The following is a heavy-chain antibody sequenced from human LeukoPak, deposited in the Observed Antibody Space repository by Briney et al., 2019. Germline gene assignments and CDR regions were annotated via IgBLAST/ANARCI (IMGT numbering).Heavy chain of an antibody. V-gene: IGHV4-59*12. CDR2: IYYSGST. Sequence: SETLSLTCTVSGGSISSYYWSWIRQPPGKGLEWIGYIYYSGSTNYNPSLKSRVTISVDTSKNQFSLKLSSVTAADTAVYYCARDHGIAYYFDYWGQGTLVTVSS. D-gene: IGHD1-1*01. CDR3: ARDHGIAYYFDY. J-gene: IGHJ4*02. CDR1: GGSISSYY.